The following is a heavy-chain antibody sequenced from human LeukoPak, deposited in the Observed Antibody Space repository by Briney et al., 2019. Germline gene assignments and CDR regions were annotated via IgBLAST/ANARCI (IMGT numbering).Heavy chain of an antibody. CDR3: ARVLLYSSSLGIDY. CDR2: INHSGST. Sequence: SETLSLTCAVYGGSFSGYYWSWIRQPPGKGLEWIGEINHSGSTYYNPSLKSRVTISVDTSKNQFSLKLSSVTAADMAVYYCARVLLYSSSLGIDYWGQGTLVTVSS. V-gene: IGHV4-34*01. D-gene: IGHD6-13*01. CDR1: GGSFSGYY. J-gene: IGHJ4*02.